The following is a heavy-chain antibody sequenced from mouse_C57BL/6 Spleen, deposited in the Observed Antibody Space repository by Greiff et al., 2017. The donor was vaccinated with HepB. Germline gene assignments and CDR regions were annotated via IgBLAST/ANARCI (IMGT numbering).Heavy chain of an antibody. V-gene: IGHV5-17*01. D-gene: IGHD1-1*01. Sequence: EVKLVESGGGLVKPGGSLKLSCAASGFTFSDYGMHWVRQAPEKGLEWVAYISSGSSTIYYAATVKGRFTISRDNAKNTLFLQMTSLRSEDTAMYYCARPYYGYAMDYWGQGTSVTVSS. CDR2: ISSGSSTI. J-gene: IGHJ4*01. CDR1: GFTFSDYG. CDR3: ARPYYGYAMDY.